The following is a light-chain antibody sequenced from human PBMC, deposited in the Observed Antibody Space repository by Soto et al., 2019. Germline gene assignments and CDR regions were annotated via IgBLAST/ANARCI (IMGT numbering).Light chain of an antibody. CDR2: GAS. CDR3: QQYHDWPQRT. Sequence: EIVLTQSPATLSVSPGEPATLSCRASQSVSNNLAWYQQRPGQGPRLLIYGASTRATDIPARFSGTGSGTEFTLTISSLQSEDFAIYYCQQYHDWPQRTFGQGTKVDIK. J-gene: IGKJ1*01. CDR1: QSVSNN. V-gene: IGKV3-15*01.